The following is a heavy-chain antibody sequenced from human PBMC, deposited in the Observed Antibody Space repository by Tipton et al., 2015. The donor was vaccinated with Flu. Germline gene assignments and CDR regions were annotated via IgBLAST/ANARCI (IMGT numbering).Heavy chain of an antibody. Sequence: TLSLTCSVSGGSVGSPYCWGWVRRPPGEGLEWIGSIYHSGSTYYNPSLKGRVTISVDTSKNQFSLKLSSVTAADTAVYYCARVKSGARDYFDYWGQGTLVTVSS. CDR1: GGSVGSPYC. CDR2: IYHSGST. CDR3: ARVKSGARDYFDY. D-gene: IGHD1-26*01. V-gene: IGHV4-38-2*02. J-gene: IGHJ4*02.